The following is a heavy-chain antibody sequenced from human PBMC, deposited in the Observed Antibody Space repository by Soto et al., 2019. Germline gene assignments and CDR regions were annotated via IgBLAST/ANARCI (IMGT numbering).Heavy chain of an antibody. CDR3: ARGRVAWLDY. CDR1: GYTFTSYD. J-gene: IGHJ4*02. V-gene: IGHV1-8*01. Sequence: QVQLVQSGAEVKKPGASVKVSCKASGYTFTSYDINWVRQATGQGLEWMGWMNPNSGNTGYAQKFXGXVXMXXNTSISTAYMELSSLRSEDTAVYYCARGRVAWLDYWGQGPLVTVSS. D-gene: IGHD3-9*01. CDR2: MNPNSGNT.